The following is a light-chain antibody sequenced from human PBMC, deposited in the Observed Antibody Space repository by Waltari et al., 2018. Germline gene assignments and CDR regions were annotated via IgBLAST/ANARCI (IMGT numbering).Light chain of an antibody. V-gene: IGKV4-1*01. J-gene: IGKJ1*01. Sequence: DIVMTQSPDSLAVSLGERATINCKSSQSVLYSSNNKNYLAWYQQKPGQPPKLLIYWASTRESGVPDRFSGSGSRTDFTLTISILQAEDVAVYYCQQYYSTLWTFGQGTKVEIK. CDR2: WAS. CDR1: QSVLYSSNNKNY. CDR3: QQYYSTLWT.